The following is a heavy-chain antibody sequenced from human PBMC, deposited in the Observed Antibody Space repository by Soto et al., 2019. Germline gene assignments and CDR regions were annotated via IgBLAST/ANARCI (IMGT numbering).Heavy chain of an antibody. V-gene: IGHV3-30-3*01. CDR2: ISYDGSNK. Sequence: GGSRRRSWSASVFTFSSYAMHWVRPAPGKGLEWVAVISYDGSNKYYADSVKGRFTISRDNSKNTLYLQMNSLRAEDTAVYYCPRDGGSGWYSVSYFDYWGQGTLVTVSS. CDR1: VFTFSSYA. CDR3: PRDGGSGWYSVSYFDY. J-gene: IGHJ4*02. D-gene: IGHD6-19*01.